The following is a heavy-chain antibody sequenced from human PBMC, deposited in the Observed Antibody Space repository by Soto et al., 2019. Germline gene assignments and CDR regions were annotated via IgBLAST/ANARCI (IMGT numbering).Heavy chain of an antibody. Sequence: QVQLVQSGAEVKKPGSSVKVSCKASGGTFSSYTISWVRQAPGQGLEWMGRIIPILGIANYAQKFQGRVTLTADKSTCTAYMELSCLRSEDTAVYYCAGRYGDRDYWGQGTLVTVSS. CDR3: AGRYGDRDY. V-gene: IGHV1-69*02. CDR2: IIPILGIA. J-gene: IGHJ4*02. D-gene: IGHD4-17*01. CDR1: GGTFSSYT.